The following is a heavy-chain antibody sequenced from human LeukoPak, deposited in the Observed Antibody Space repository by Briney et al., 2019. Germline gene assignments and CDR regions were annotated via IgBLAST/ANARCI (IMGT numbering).Heavy chain of an antibody. D-gene: IGHD1-14*01. CDR1: GFTFSSYA. V-gene: IGHV3-30*02. J-gene: IGHJ6*03. CDR3: AKTGFQFGYYYYHMDV. Sequence: GGSLRLSCAASGFTFSSYAMHWVRQAPGKGLEWVAFIRYDGSNKYYADSVKGRFTISRDNSKNTLYLQMNSLRADDTALYYCAKTGFQFGYYYYHMDVWGKGTTVTVSS. CDR2: IRYDGSNK.